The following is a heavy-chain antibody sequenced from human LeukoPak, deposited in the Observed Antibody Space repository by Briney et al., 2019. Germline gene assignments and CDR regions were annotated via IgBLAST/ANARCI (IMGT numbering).Heavy chain of an antibody. V-gene: IGHV3-73*01. CDR3: ARESEYCSGGSCSPDAFDI. D-gene: IGHD2-15*01. CDR2: IRSKANSYAT. Sequence: GGSLRLSYAASGFTFSGSAMHWVRQASGKGLEWVGRIRSKANSYATAYAASVKGRFTISRDDSKNTAYLQMNSLRAEDTAVYYCARESEYCSGGSCSPDAFDIWGQGTMVTVSS. CDR1: GFTFSGSA. J-gene: IGHJ3*02.